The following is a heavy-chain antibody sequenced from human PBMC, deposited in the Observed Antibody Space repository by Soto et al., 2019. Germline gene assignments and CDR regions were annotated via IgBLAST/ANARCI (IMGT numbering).Heavy chain of an antibody. CDR2: IIPIFGTA. Sequence: SVKVSCKASGGTFSSYAISWVRQAPGQGXEWMGGIIPIFGTANYAQKFQGRVTITADESTSTAYMELSSLRSEDTAVYYCARDPVSREPKPYYYYGMDVWGQGTTVTVSS. V-gene: IGHV1-69*13. D-gene: IGHD1-26*01. CDR1: GGTFSSYA. J-gene: IGHJ6*02. CDR3: ARDPVSREPKPYYYYGMDV.